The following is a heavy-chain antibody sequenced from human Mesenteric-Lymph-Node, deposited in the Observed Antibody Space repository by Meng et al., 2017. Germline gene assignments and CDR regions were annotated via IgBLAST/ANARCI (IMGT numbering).Heavy chain of an antibody. Sequence: ASVKVSCKASGYTFTSYYMHWVRQAPGQGLEWMGIINPSGGSTSYAQKFQGRVTMTRDTSTSTVYMELSSLRSEDTAVYYCAREDCSGGSCYSKLGFTSVDYWGQGTLVTVSS. CDR1: GYTFTSYY. D-gene: IGHD2-15*01. J-gene: IGHJ4*02. CDR2: INPSGGST. V-gene: IGHV1-46*01. CDR3: AREDCSGGSCYSKLGFTSVDY.